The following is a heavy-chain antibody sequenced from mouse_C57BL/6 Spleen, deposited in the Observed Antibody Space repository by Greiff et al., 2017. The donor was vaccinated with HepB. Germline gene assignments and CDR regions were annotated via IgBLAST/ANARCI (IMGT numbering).Heavy chain of an antibody. CDR3: ARAPYYGSSYGGFAY. Sequence: QVQLQQSGAELVRPGTSVKVSCKASGYAFTNYLIEWVKQRPGQGLEWIGVINPGSGGTNYNEKFKGKATLTADKSSSTAYMQLSSLTSEDSAVYFCARAPYYGSSYGGFAYWGQGTLVTVSA. CDR1: GYAFTNYL. CDR2: INPGSGGT. D-gene: IGHD1-1*01. V-gene: IGHV1-54*01. J-gene: IGHJ3*01.